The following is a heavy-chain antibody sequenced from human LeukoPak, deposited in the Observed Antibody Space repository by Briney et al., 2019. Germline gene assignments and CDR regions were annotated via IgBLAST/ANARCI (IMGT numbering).Heavy chain of an antibody. CDR2: SNYSGST. V-gene: IGHV4-31*03. CDR1: GGSISSGGYY. CDR3: ARDGYYGSGKFDP. Sequence: SQTLSLTCTVSGGSISSGGYYWSWIRHHPAKGLEWIGYSNYSGSTYYNQSLKSRVTISVDSSKNEFSLKLSLVTAADTAVYYCARDGYYGSGKFDPWGQGTLVTVSS. D-gene: IGHD3-10*01. J-gene: IGHJ5*02.